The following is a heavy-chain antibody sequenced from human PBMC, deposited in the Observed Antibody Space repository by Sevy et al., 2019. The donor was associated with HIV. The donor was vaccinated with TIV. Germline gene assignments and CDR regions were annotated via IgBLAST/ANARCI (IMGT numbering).Heavy chain of an antibody. D-gene: IGHD1-26*01. J-gene: IGHJ6*02. CDR3: AKDLGSGSYSDYYYYYGMDV. CDR1: GFTFSSYG. V-gene: IGHV3-30*18. Sequence: GGSLRLSCAASGFTFSSYGIHWVRQAPGKGLEWVAVISYDGSNKYYADSVKGRFTISRDNSKNTLYLQMNSLRAEDTAVYYCAKDLGSGSYSDYYYYYGMDVWGQGTTVTVSS. CDR2: ISYDGSNK.